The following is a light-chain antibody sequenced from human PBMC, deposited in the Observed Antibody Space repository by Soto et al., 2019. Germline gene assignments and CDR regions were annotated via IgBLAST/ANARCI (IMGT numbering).Light chain of an antibody. CDR2: G. J-gene: IGLJ3*02. Sequence: QSALTQPPCVSGAPGQRVTISCTGSSSNIGAGYPVHWYQQLPGTAPKLLVAGNRPSGVPDRFSVSKSGASASLAITGLQAEDEADYYCQSYDSSLSRRWVFGGGTKLTVL. V-gene: IGLV1-40*01. CDR1: SSNIGAGYP. CDR3: QSYDSSLSRRWV.